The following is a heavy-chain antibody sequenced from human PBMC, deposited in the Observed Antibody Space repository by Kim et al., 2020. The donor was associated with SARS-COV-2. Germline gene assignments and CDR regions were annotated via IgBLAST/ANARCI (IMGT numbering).Heavy chain of an antibody. V-gene: IGHV3-15*01. CDR3: TTGYAVGYSSDY. J-gene: IGHJ4*02. CDR1: GFTFSNAW. D-gene: IGHD6-13*01. CDR2: IKSKTDGGTT. Sequence: GGSLRVSCAASGFTFSNAWMSWVRQAPGKGLEWVGRIKSKTDGGTTDYAAPVKGRFTISRDDSKNTLYLQMNSLKTEDTAVYYCTTGYAVGYSSDYWGQGTLVTVSS.